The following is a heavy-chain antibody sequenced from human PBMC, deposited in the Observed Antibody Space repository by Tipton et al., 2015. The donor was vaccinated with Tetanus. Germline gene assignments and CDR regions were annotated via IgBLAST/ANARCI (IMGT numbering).Heavy chain of an antibody. V-gene: IGHV3-74*02. D-gene: IGHD2-2*01. J-gene: IGHJ6*02. CDR2: IDSDGSGT. CDR1: GFTFSDRY. CDR3: VRVLKGAKCSRSSCYGYGMDV. Sequence: QLVQSGGGLVQPGGSLRLSCAASGFTFSDRYMDWVRQAPGKGLVWVSRIDSDGSGTTYADSVKGRFTISRDNAKNTLYLQMNSLRAEDTAVYYCVRVLKGAKCSRSSCYGYGMDVWGQGTTVTVSS.